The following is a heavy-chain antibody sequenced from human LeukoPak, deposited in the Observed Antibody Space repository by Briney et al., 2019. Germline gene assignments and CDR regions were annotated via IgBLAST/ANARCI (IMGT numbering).Heavy chain of an antibody. D-gene: IGHD3-3*01. CDR3: ARVSKPLYFWSGLGVFDY. J-gene: IGHJ4*02. CDR1: GYSISSGYY. CDR2: IYHSGST. V-gene: IGHV4-38-2*02. Sequence: SETLSLTCTVSGYSISSGYYWGWIRQPPGKGLEWIGSIYHSGSTYYNPSLKSRVTISVDTSKNQFSLKLSSVTAADTAVYYCARVSKPLYFWSGLGVFDYWGQGTLVTVSS.